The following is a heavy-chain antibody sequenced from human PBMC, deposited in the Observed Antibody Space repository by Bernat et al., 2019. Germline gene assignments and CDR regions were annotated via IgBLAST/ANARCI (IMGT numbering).Heavy chain of an antibody. V-gene: IGHV3-48*02. D-gene: IGHD4-11*01. CDR1: GFTFSDYS. J-gene: IGHJ4*02. Sequence: EVQLVESGGGLVQPGGSLRLSCAASGFTFSDYSMNWVRQAPGKGLEWVSYISSSSSAMYYADSVKGRFTISRDNAKNSLYLNMNSLRDEDTAVYYCARIRGASNYDGWGQGTLVTVSS. CDR2: ISSSSSAM. CDR3: ARIRGASNYDG.